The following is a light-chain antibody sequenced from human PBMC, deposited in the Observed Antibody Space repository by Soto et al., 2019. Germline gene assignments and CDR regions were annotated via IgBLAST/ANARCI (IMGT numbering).Light chain of an antibody. V-gene: IGKV3D-15*01. CDR2: GAS. CDR3: QQYNNCPIT. J-gene: IGKJ5*01. Sequence: EIVMTQSPATLSVSPGERATLSCRASQSISNNLAWYQQKPGQAPRLLIYGASTRATGIPARFSGSGSGTEFTLTISSLQSEDFAVYYCQQYNNCPITFGQGTPLEIK. CDR1: QSISNN.